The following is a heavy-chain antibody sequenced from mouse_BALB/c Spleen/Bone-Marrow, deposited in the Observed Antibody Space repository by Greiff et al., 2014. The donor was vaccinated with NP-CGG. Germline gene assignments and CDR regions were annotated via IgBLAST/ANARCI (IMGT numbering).Heavy chain of an antibody. CDR2: INPGSGGT. CDR1: GYAFTNYL. CDR3: ARRDYSFAY. V-gene: IGHV1-54*01. Sequence: VQLQQSGAELVRPGTSVKVSCKASGYAFTNYLIEWVKQRPGQGLEWIGVINPGSGGTNYNEKFKGKATLTADKSSSTAYMQLSSLISDDSAVYFCARRDYSFAYWGQGTLVTVSA. D-gene: IGHD2-13*01. J-gene: IGHJ3*01.